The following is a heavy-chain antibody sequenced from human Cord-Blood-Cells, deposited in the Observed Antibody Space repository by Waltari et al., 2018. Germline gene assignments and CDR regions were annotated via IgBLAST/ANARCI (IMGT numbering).Heavy chain of an antibody. CDR2: ISSSGSTI. CDR1: GFTFSSYE. CDR3: AREGRIAAAGTDY. D-gene: IGHD6-13*01. J-gene: IGHJ4*02. V-gene: IGHV3-48*03. Sequence: EVQLVESGGGLVQPGGSLRLSCAASGFTFSSYEMNWVRQAPGKGREWVSYISSSGSTIYYADSVKGRFTISRDNAKNSLYLQMNSLRAEDTAVYYCAREGRIAAAGTDYWGQGTLVTVSS.